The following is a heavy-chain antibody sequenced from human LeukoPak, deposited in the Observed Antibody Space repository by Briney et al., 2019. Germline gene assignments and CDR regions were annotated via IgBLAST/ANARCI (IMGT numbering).Heavy chain of an antibody. D-gene: IGHD1-26*01. Sequence: PGGSLRLSCAASGFIFRSYGMNWVRRAPGKGLEWVSGISPNGVITYYADSVKGRFTISRDNSKGTVYLQMNSLRPEDTAVYYCAKGRGWEASYYYYYMDVWGKGTTVTISS. CDR1: GFIFRSYG. V-gene: IGHV3-23*01. CDR3: AKGRGWEASYYYYYMDV. J-gene: IGHJ6*03. CDR2: ISPNGVIT.